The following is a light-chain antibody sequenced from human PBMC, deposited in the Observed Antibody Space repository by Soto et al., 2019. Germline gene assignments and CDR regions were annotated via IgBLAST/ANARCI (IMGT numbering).Light chain of an antibody. CDR3: QQSYSASRT. V-gene: IGKV1-39*01. J-gene: IGKJ1*01. CDR1: QSISTY. CDR2: TAS. Sequence: DIQMTQSPSSLSASVGDRVTITCRASQSISTYLNWYQQKQGKAPKLLIYTASSLQSGVPSRFSGSGSRTDFTLTISSLQPEDCATYYCQQSYSASRTFGQGTKVEVK.